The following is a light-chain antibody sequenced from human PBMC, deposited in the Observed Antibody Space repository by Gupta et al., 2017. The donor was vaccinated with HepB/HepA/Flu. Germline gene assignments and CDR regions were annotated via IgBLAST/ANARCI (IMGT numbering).Light chain of an antibody. CDR1: QSVSSSY. CDR3: QQYGSSPET. Sequence: EIVLTQSPGTLSLSPGERATFSYSASQSVSSSYLAWYQQKPGQAPRLLIYGASSRATGIPDRFSGSGSGTDFTLTITRLEPEDFAVYYCQQYGSSPETFGQGTKVEIK. V-gene: IGKV3-20*01. CDR2: GAS. J-gene: IGKJ1*01.